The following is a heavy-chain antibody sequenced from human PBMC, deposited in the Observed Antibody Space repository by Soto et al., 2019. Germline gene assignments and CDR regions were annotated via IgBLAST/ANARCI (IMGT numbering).Heavy chain of an antibody. Sequence: EVQLVESGGGLVQPGGSLRLSCAASGFTFSSYSMNWVRQAAGKGLEWVSYISSSSSTIYYADSVKGRFTISRDNAKNSLYLQMSSLSDEDTAVYYCARDLGSYYGSGSYIPRDYYAYGFYVWGQGTTVTVSS. D-gene: IGHD3-10*01. CDR3: ARDLGSYYGSGSYIPRDYYAYGFYV. J-gene: IGHJ6*02. CDR1: GFTFSSYS. CDR2: ISSSSSTI. V-gene: IGHV3-48*02.